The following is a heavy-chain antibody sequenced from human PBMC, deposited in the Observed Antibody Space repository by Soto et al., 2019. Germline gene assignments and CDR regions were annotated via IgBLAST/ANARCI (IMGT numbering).Heavy chain of an antibody. CDR1: GGSFSGYY. V-gene: IGHV4-34*01. CDR3: ARSRTRNHLGNLYYYYGMDV. Sequence: SETLSLTCAVYGGSFSGYYWSWIRQPPGKGLEWIGEINHSGSTNYNPSLKSRVTISVDTSKNQFSLKLSSVTAADTAVYYCARSRTRNHLGNLYYYYGMDVWGQGTTVTVSS. D-gene: IGHD1-1*01. J-gene: IGHJ6*02. CDR2: INHSGST.